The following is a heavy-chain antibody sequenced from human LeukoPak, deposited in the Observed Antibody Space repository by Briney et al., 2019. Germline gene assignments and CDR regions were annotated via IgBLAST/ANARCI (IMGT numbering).Heavy chain of an antibody. D-gene: IGHD6-13*01. CDR1: GFPFISYT. V-gene: IGHV3-21*01. Sequence: GGSLRLSCAASGFPFISYTMHWVRQAPGTGLEWVSSISSSSNYIYYADSVKGRFTISRDNAKNSLYLQMNSLGAEDTAVYYCARSVASAGYAYWGQGTLVTVSS. J-gene: IGHJ4*02. CDR2: ISSSSNYI. CDR3: ARSVASAGYAY.